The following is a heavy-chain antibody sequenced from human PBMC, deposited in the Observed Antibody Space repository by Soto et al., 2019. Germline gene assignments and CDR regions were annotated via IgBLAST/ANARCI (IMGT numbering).Heavy chain of an antibody. D-gene: IGHD3-16*01. CDR2: ISHYTGNT. CDR3: VMVYNYVTPTPQDV. V-gene: IGHV1-18*01. J-gene: IGHJ6*02. Sequence: QVQLVQSGDEVKKPGASVKVSCKASGYIFVNYGIAWVRQAPGQGLEWMGWISHYTGNTHAATKIQGRLTMTTDTSTSTAYMDLGSLTSDDTAVYYCVMVYNYVTPTPQDVWGQGTTVTVSS. CDR1: GYIFVNYG.